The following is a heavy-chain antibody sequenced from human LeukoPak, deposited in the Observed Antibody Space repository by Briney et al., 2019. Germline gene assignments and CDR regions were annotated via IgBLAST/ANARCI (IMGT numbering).Heavy chain of an antibody. D-gene: IGHD3-3*01. V-gene: IGHV1-2*02. Sequence: ASVKVSCKASGYTFTSYGISWVRQAPGQGLEWMGWINPNSGGTNYAQKFQGRVTMTRDTSISTAYMELSRLRSDDTAVYYCARDQSTIFGVASWYFDYWGQGTLVTVSS. CDR2: INPNSGGT. CDR1: GYTFTSYG. CDR3: ARDQSTIFGVASWYFDY. J-gene: IGHJ4*02.